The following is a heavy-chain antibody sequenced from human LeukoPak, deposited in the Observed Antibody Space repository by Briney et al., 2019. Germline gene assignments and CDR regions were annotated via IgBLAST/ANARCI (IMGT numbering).Heavy chain of an antibody. CDR2: IYYSGSA. V-gene: IGHV4-59*01. Sequence: SETLSLTCTVSGGSISSYYWSWIRQSPGKGLEWIGYIYYSGSANYNPSLESRVTISVDTSKNQFSLKLSSVTAADTAVYYCAREYYGSGNSSPSHSNYWGQGTLVTVSS. CDR1: GGSISSYY. D-gene: IGHD3-10*01. J-gene: IGHJ4*02. CDR3: AREYYGSGNSSPSHSNY.